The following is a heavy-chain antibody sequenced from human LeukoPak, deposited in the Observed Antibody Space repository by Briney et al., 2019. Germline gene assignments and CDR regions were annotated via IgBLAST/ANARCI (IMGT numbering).Heavy chain of an antibody. V-gene: IGHV4-59*01. Sequence: SETLSLTCTVSGGSISSYYWSWIRQPPGKGLEWIGYIYYSGSTNYNPSLKSRVTISVDTSKNQFSLKLSSVTAADTAVYYCARAPYGSGSYYPFDYWGQGTLVTVSS. D-gene: IGHD3-10*01. CDR3: ARAPYGSGSYYPFDY. J-gene: IGHJ4*02. CDR2: IYYSGST. CDR1: GGSISSYY.